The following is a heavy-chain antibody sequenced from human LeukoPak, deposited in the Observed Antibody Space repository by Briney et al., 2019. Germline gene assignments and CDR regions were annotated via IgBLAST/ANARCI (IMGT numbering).Heavy chain of an antibody. J-gene: IGHJ3*02. CDR3: ARDRDYGDYPDAFDI. Sequence: PGGSLRLSCAASGFTFYDYGMSWVQAPGKGLEWVSGINWNGGSTGYADSVKGRFTISRDNAKNSLYLQMNSLRAEDTALYHCARDRDYGDYPDAFDIWGQGTMVTVSS. CDR2: INWNGGST. V-gene: IGHV3-20*01. D-gene: IGHD4-17*01. CDR1: GFTFYDYG.